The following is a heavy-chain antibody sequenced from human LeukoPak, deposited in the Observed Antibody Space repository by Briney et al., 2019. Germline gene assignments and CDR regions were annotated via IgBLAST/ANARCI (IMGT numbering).Heavy chain of an antibody. J-gene: IGHJ4*02. CDR1: GCSISSGGYY. CDR2: IYYSGST. CDR3: ARGGGGYDSTQYYSDY. D-gene: IGHD5-12*01. V-gene: IGHV4-31*03. Sequence: SETLSLTCTVSGCSISSGGYYWSWIRQHPGTGLEWIGYIYYSGSTYYNPSLKSGVTISVDTSKNQFSLKLSSVTAADTAVYYSARGGGGYDSTQYYSDYWGQGTLVTVSS.